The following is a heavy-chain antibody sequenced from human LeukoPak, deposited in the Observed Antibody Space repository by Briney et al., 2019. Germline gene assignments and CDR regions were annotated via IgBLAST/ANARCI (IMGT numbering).Heavy chain of an antibody. Sequence: NPGGSLRLSCAASGFTFSSYSMNWVRQAPGKGLEWVSSISSSSSYIYYADSVKGRFTISRDNAKNSLYLQMNSLRAEDTAVYYCARLGVYFDFWFDPWGQGTLVTVFS. CDR2: ISSSSSYI. CDR3: ARLGVYFDFWFDP. D-gene: IGHD3-9*01. CDR1: GFTFSSYS. V-gene: IGHV3-21*01. J-gene: IGHJ5*02.